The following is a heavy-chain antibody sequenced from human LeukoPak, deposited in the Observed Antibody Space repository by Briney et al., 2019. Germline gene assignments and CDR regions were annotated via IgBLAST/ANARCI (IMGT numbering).Heavy chain of an antibody. D-gene: IGHD2-15*01. Sequence: GASVKVSCKASGYTFTGYYMHWVRQAPGQGLEWMGWINPNSGGTNYAQKFQGRVTMTRDTSNSTAYMELSRLRSDDTAVYYCASWADGYCSGGSCWNYWGQGTLVTVSS. CDR2: INPNSGGT. CDR1: GYTFTGYY. J-gene: IGHJ4*02. V-gene: IGHV1-2*02. CDR3: ASWADGYCSGGSCWNY.